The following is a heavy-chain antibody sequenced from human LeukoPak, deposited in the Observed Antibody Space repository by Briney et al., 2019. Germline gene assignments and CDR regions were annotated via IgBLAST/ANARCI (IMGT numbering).Heavy chain of an antibody. V-gene: IGHV4-34*01. J-gene: IGHJ4*02. D-gene: IGHD3-16*02. CDR3: ARAPNYRRYSFHS. CDR2: VNHSGYT. Sequence: SETLSLTCGVSGTSFTSYYGSWIRQTPGKGLEWIGEVNHSGYTNMNPSLKSRVTISVDTSSNQFSLKLTFVTAADTALYYCARAPNYRRYSFHSWGQGTKVTVSS. CDR1: GTSFTSYY.